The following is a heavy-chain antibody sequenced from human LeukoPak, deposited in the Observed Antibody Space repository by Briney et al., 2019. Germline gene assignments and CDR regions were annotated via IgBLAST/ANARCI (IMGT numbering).Heavy chain of an antibody. CDR1: GGSISSGSYY. Sequence: SETLSLTCTVSGGSISSGSYYWSWIRQHPGKGLEWIAYIYYSGSTYFNPSLESRVTISVDTSKNQFSLKLTSVTAADTAVYYCARGPHYDSSGYYSSGAFDIWGQGTMVTVSP. V-gene: IGHV4-31*03. J-gene: IGHJ3*02. CDR2: IYYSGST. CDR3: ARGPHYDSSGYYSSGAFDI. D-gene: IGHD3-22*01.